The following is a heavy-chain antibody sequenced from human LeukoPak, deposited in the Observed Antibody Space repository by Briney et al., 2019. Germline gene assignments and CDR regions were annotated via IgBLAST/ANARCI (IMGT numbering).Heavy chain of an antibody. V-gene: IGHV3-23*01. CDR1: GFTFSSYA. CDR2: ISGSGGST. D-gene: IGHD6-13*01. Sequence: GGSLRLSCAASGFTFSSYAMSWVRQAPGKGLEWVSAISGSGGSTYYADSVKGRFTISRDNSKNTLYLQMNSLRAEDTAVYYCAKNVDSSSWYEGGPYYYGMDVWGQGTTVTVSS. J-gene: IGHJ6*02. CDR3: AKNVDSSSWYEGGPYYYGMDV.